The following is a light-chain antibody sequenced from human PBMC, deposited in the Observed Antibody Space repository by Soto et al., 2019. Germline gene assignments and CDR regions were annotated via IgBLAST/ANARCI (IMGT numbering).Light chain of an antibody. V-gene: IGLV2-14*03. Sequence: QSALTQPVSVSGSPGQSITISCTGTSSDVGGYDYVSWYQQHPGKVPKLMIYEVFRRPSGISDRFSGSKSGNTASLTISGLQAEDEADYYCCSYTTTSTFVFGGGTKVTVL. CDR3: CSYTTTSTFV. CDR1: SSDVGGYDY. J-gene: IGLJ2*01. CDR2: EVF.